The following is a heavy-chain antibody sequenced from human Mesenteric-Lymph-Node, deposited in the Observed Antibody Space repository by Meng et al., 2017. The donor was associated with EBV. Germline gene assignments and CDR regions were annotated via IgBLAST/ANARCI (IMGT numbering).Heavy chain of an antibody. V-gene: IGHV4-61*01. CDR3: ARGGNDILTGRYTFDY. J-gene: IGHJ4*02. D-gene: IGHD3-9*01. Sequence: QLQESGPGLVKPSETLSLTCTVSGGSVSSGTYYWSWIRQPPGKGPEWIGYIYDSGSTKYNPSLKSRVTISVDTSKNQFSVKLSSVTAADTAVYYCARGGNDILTGRYTFDYWGQGTLVTVSS. CDR1: GGSVSSGTYY. CDR2: IYDSGST.